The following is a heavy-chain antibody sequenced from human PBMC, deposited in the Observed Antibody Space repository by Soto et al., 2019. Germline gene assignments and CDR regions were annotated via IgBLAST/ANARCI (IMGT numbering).Heavy chain of an antibody. J-gene: IGHJ3*02. D-gene: IGHD3-3*01. CDR3: ARLDSSYDWYAFDI. CDR2: IYYSGST. CDR1: GGSISSYY. Sequence: SETLSLTCTVSGGSISSYYWSWIRQPPGKGLEWIGYIYYSGSTNYNPSLKSRVTISVDTSKNQFSLKLSSVTAADTAVYYCARLDSSYDWYAFDIWGQGTMVTVSS. V-gene: IGHV4-59*08.